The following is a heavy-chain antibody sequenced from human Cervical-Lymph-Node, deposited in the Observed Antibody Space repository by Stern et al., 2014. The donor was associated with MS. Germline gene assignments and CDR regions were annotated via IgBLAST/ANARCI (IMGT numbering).Heavy chain of an antibody. Sequence: VQLVESGSAVKKPGSSVRVSCKASGGTFSSSGISWVRQAPGPGLEWMGRIIPILSIANYAQNFQGRVTITADKSTSTAYMELSSLRSEDTAVYYCATLGVTTGDFDPWGQGTLVTVSS. J-gene: IGHJ5*02. CDR1: GGTFSSSG. V-gene: IGHV1-69*09. D-gene: IGHD4-17*01. CDR3: ATLGVTTGDFDP. CDR2: IIPILSIA.